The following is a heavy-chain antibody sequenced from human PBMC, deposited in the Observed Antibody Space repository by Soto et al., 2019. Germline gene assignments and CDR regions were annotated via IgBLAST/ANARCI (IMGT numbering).Heavy chain of an antibody. Sequence: ASVKVSCKASGYSFTSYEINWVRQATGQGLEWMGWMDPKTGNTDYGQKFQGRVTMTRNTSISTAYMELSSLTSEDTAVYYCARGRGWRDXWGQGTLVTVSX. V-gene: IGHV1-8*01. CDR1: GYSFTSYE. CDR3: ARGRGWRDX. CDR2: MDPKTGNT. D-gene: IGHD6-19*01. J-gene: IGHJ4*02.